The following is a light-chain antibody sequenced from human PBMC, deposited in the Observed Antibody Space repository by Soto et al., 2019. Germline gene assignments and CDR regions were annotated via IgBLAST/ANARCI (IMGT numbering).Light chain of an antibody. Sequence: AIQLTQSPSSLSASVGDRVTITCRASQGISSALAWYQQKPGKAPKLLIYDASSLESGVPSRFSGSGSGTDATLTSSSRQPEEFDTYYCQQFNSYPPLTFGGGTKVDIK. J-gene: IGKJ4*01. CDR1: QGISSA. V-gene: IGKV1-13*02. CDR2: DAS. CDR3: QQFNSYPPLT.